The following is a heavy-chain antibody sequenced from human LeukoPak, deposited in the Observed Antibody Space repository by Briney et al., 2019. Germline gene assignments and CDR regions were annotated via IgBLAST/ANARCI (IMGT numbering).Heavy chain of an antibody. CDR2: INPDSGGT. CDR3: ARSMVRGVIPHQFDY. V-gene: IGHV1-2*02. CDR1: GYTFTNYY. J-gene: IGHJ4*02. D-gene: IGHD3-10*01. Sequence: ASVKVSCKASGYTFTNYYIHWVRQAPGQGLEWVGWINPDSGGTNYAQKFQGRVTMTRDTSISTACMELSGLRSDDTAVYYCARSMVRGVIPHQFDYWGQGTLVTVSS.